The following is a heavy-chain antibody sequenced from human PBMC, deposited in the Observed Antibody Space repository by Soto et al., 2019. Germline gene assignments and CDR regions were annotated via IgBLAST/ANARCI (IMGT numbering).Heavy chain of an antibody. D-gene: IGHD5-18*01. CDR1: GYSFTSYW. CDR2: IYPGDSDT. Sequence: PGESLKISCKGSGYSFTSYWIGWVRQMPGKGLEWMGIIYPGDSDTRYSPSFQGQVTISADKSISTAYLQWSSLKASDTAMYYCARTMYTIQLWPPDAFDIWGQGTMVTVSS. V-gene: IGHV5-51*01. CDR3: ARTMYTIQLWPPDAFDI. J-gene: IGHJ3*02.